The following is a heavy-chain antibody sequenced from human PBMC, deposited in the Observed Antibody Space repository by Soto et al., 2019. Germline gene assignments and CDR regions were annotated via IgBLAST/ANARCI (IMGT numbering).Heavy chain of an antibody. CDR3: ARRVATSTFDY. CDR2: IYYSGST. J-gene: IGHJ4*02. D-gene: IGHD5-12*01. CDR1: GGYISSSSYC. Sequence: PSQTHPLSYTVSGGYISSSSYCWGWIRQPPGKGLEWIGSIYYSGSTYYNPSLKSRVTISVDTSKNQFSLKLSSVTAADTAVYYCARRVATSTFDYWGQGTLVTVSS. V-gene: IGHV4-39*01.